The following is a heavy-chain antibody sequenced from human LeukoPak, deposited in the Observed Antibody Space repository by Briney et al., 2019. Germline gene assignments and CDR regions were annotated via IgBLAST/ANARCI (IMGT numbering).Heavy chain of an antibody. V-gene: IGHV4-39*01. CDR1: GSSIGGSTDY. J-gene: IGHJ4*02. D-gene: IGHD3-16*01. CDR2: IYHSGTT. CDR3: ARLGVLYYFDY. Sequence: SETLSLTCTVSGSSIGGSTDYWGWIRQPPGKGLEWVGNIYHSGTTYYNPSLKGRVTISVDTSKNQFSLKLTSVTAADTALYYCARLGVLYYFDYWGQRTLVTVSS.